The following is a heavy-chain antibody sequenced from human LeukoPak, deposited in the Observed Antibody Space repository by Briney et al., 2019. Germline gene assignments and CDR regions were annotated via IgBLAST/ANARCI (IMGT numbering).Heavy chain of an antibody. Sequence: SETLSLTCTVSGGSISSYYWSWIRQPPGKGLEWIGYIYYSGSTNYNPSLMSRVTISIDTSKNQFSLKLSSVTAADTAVYYCARRGYVGLSGRYYYYYYMDVWGKGTTVTVSS. J-gene: IGHJ6*03. CDR2: IYYSGST. CDR1: GGSISSYY. D-gene: IGHD2-15*01. V-gene: IGHV4-59*01. CDR3: ARRGYVGLSGRYYYYYYMDV.